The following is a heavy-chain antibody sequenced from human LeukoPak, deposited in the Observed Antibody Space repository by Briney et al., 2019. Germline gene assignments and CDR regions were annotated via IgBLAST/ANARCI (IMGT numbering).Heavy chain of an antibody. D-gene: IGHD3-3*01. CDR2: ISYDGSKI. Sequence: GGSLRLSCAASGFTFSSYPLHWIRQAPGKGLEWVTLISYDGSKIYYADSVKGRFSISRDNSKNTLYLQMNSLRAEDTAVYYCARESGWGLPHAFDFWGQGTMVTVSS. CDR1: GFTFSSYP. CDR3: ARESGWGLPHAFDF. V-gene: IGHV3-30-3*01. J-gene: IGHJ3*01.